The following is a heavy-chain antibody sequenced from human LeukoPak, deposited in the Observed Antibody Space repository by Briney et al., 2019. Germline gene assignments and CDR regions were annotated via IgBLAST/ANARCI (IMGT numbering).Heavy chain of an antibody. J-gene: IGHJ4*02. V-gene: IGHV4-39*07. CDR2: IYYSGNT. CDR1: GFTFSSYG. Sequence: GTLRLSCAASGFTFSSYGMSWVRQPPGKGLEWIGSIYYSGNTYHNPSLKSRVTISVDTSKNQFSLRLSSVTAADTAVYCCARVDCSGAICHSFDYWGQGTLVTVSS. CDR3: ARVDCSGAICHSFDY. D-gene: IGHD2-15*01.